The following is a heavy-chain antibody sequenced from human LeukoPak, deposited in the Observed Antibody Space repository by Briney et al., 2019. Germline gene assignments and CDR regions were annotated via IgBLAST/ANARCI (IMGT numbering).Heavy chain of an antibody. Sequence: GGSLRLSCAASGFTFSSYAMSWVRQAPGKGLEWVSAISDSGGSTYYADSVKGRFTISRDNSKNTLYLQMNSLRAEDTAVYYCAKDSTYYYDSSGYYYESANWFDPWGQGTLATVSS. CDR2: ISDSGGST. CDR1: GFTFSSYA. V-gene: IGHV3-23*01. CDR3: AKDSTYYYDSSGYYYESANWFDP. D-gene: IGHD3-22*01. J-gene: IGHJ5*02.